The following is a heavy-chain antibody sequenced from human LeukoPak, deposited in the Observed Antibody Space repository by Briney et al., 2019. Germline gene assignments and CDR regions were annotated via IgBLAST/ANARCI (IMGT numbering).Heavy chain of an antibody. Sequence: GGSLRLSCAASGFTFSSNWMHWVRHAPGKGLVWVSRINEDGSTSNYADSVKGRSTIFRDNAKNTLYLQMNSLRAEDTAVYYCVRDLGGRSGHWGQGTLVTVSS. CDR3: VRDLGGRSGH. J-gene: IGHJ4*02. V-gene: IGHV3-74*01. CDR2: INEDGSTS. CDR1: GFTFSSNW. D-gene: IGHD1-26*01.